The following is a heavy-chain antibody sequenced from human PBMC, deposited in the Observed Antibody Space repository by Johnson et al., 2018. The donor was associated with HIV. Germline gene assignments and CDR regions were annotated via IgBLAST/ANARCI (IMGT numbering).Heavy chain of an antibody. CDR2: IKQDGSEK. Sequence: EVQLVESGGRLVQPGGSLGLSCSASGFTFSSYWMTWVRQAPGKGLEWVANIKQDGSEKYYVDSVRGRFTISRDNAKNSLYLQMNSLKTEDTAVYYCTTGALGGAFDIWGQGTMVTVSS. V-gene: IGHV3-7*03. D-gene: IGHD3-16*01. CDR3: TTGALGGAFDI. CDR1: GFTFSSYW. J-gene: IGHJ3*02.